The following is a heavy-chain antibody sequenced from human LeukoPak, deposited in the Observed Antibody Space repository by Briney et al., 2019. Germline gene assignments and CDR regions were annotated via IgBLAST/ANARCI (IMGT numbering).Heavy chain of an antibody. D-gene: IGHD3-10*01. CDR1: GGSISSYY. V-gene: IGHV4-59*08. J-gene: IGHJ4*02. CDR2: IYYSGST. CDR3: ARYVVYGSGIYYFDY. Sequence: LETLSLTCTVSGGSISSYYWSWIRQPPGKGLEWIGYIYYSGSTNYNPSLKSRVTISVDTSKNQFSLKLSSVTAADTTVYYCARYVVYGSGIYYFDYWGQGTLVTVSS.